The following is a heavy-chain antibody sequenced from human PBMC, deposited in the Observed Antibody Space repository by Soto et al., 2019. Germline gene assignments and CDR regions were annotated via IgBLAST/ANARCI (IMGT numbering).Heavy chain of an antibody. D-gene: IGHD2-2*01. J-gene: IGHJ6*02. Sequence: QLQLQESGPGLVKPSETLSLTCTVSGGSISSSSYYWGWIRQPPGKGLEWIGSIYYSGSTYYNPSLKSRVTISVDTSKNQFSLKLSSVTAADTAVYYCARRPDCSSTSCYRYYGMDVWGQGTTVTVSS. CDR3: ARRPDCSSTSCYRYYGMDV. CDR1: GGSISSSSYY. CDR2: IYYSGST. V-gene: IGHV4-39*01.